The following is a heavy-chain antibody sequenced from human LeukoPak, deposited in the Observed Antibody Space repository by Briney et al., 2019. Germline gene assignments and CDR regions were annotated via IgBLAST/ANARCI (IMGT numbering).Heavy chain of an antibody. CDR1: GFTFDDYA. V-gene: IGHV3-9*01. CDR2: ISWNSGSI. Sequence: PGRSLRLSCAASGFTFDDYAMHWVRQAPGKGLEWVSGISWNSGSIGYADSVKGRFTISGDNAKNSLYLQMNSLRAEDTALYYCAKGSVLWFGESHFDYWGQGTLVTVSS. D-gene: IGHD3-10*01. CDR3: AKGSVLWFGESHFDY. J-gene: IGHJ4*02.